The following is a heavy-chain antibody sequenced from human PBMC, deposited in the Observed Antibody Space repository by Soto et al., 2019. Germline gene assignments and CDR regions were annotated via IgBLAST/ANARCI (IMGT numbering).Heavy chain of an antibody. CDR1: GYSFTSYD. CDR2: MNPNSGNT. Sequence: SVKVSRKASGYSFTSYDINWGRQATGQGLERMGWMNPNSGNTGYAQKFQGRVTMTRNTSISTAYMELSSLRSEDTAVYYCARGITIFGVVIVDYYYYGMDVWGQGTTVTVSS. D-gene: IGHD3-3*01. J-gene: IGHJ6*02. V-gene: IGHV1-8*01. CDR3: ARGITIFGVVIVDYYYYGMDV.